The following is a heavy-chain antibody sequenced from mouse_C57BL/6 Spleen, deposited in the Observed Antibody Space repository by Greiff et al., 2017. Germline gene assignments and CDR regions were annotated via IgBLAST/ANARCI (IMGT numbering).Heavy chain of an antibody. Sequence: EVQLVESGPGLVKPSQSLSLTCSVTGYSITSGYYWNWIRQFPGNKLEWMGYISYDGSNNYNPSLKNRISITRDTSKNQFFLKLNSVTTEDTATYYCARDDYDDGIAYWGQGTLVTVSA. CDR3: ARDDYDDGIAY. D-gene: IGHD2-4*01. CDR2: ISYDGSN. J-gene: IGHJ3*01. V-gene: IGHV3-6*01. CDR1: GYSITSGYY.